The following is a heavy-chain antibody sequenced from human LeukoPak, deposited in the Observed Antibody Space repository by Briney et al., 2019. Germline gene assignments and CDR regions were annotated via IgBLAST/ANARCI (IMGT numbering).Heavy chain of an antibody. CDR1: GYSFTSYW. D-gene: IGHD5-18*01. CDR2: IYPGDYDT. J-gene: IGHJ4*02. Sequence: GESLKISCKGSGYSFTSYWIGWVRQMPGKGLECMGIIYPGDYDTRYSPSFQGQVTISADKSISTAYLQWSSLKPPDTAMYYCARIPTWIQLWSIDYWGQGTLVTVSS. V-gene: IGHV5-51*01. CDR3: ARIPTWIQLWSIDY.